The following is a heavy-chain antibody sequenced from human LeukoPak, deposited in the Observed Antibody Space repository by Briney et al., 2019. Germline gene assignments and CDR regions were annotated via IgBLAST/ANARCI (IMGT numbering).Heavy chain of an antibody. D-gene: IGHD3-22*01. V-gene: IGHV1-2*02. CDR3: AREGNDSSGYYYPPFDY. J-gene: IGHJ4*02. CDR1: GYTLTGYY. CDR2: INPNSGGT. Sequence: ASVKVSCKASGYTLTGYYMHWVRQAPGQGLEWMGWINPNSGGTNYAQKFQGRVTMTRDTSISTAYMELSRLRSDDTAVYYCAREGNDSSGYYYPPFDYWGQGTLVTVSS.